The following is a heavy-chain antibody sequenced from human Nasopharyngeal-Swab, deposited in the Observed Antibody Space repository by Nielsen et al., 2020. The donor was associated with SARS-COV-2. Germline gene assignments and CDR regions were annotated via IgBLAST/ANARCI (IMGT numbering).Heavy chain of an antibody. D-gene: IGHD3-22*01. V-gene: IGHV3-74*01. J-gene: IGHJ3*02. CDR3: ARDFPAYYYDSSGPGRAAFDI. Sequence: GESLKISCAASGFTFRNCWMHWVRQTPGQGLVWVARVDYGGSTTNYADSVKGRFTISRDNAKNSLYLQMNSLRAEDTALYHCARDFPAYYYDSSGPGRAAFDIWGQGTMVTVSS. CDR1: GFTFRNCW. CDR2: VDYGGSTT.